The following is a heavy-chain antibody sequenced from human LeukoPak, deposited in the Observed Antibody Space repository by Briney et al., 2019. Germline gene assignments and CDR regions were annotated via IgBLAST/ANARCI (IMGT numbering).Heavy chain of an antibody. CDR2: IKEDGSDK. J-gene: IGHJ4*02. Sequence: GGSLRLSCVASVGSGLTRWMNWVRQAPGKGLEWVAIIKEDGSDKYYVDSVKGRFTISRDNAKNSVYLQMNSLRVEDTAVYYCASAAGWEFGYWGQGTLVTVSS. CDR3: ASAAGWEFGY. D-gene: IGHD1-26*01. V-gene: IGHV3-7*01. CDR1: VGSGLTRW.